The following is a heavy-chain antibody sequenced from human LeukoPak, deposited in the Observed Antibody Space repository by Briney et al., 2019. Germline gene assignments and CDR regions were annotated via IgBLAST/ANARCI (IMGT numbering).Heavy chain of an antibody. CDR3: AGASYDSSGVH. D-gene: IGHD3-22*01. CDR2: IYYSGST. V-gene: IGHV4-59*01. CDR1: GGSISSYY. J-gene: IGHJ4*02. Sequence: SETPSLTCTASGGSISSYYWSWVRQPPGKGLEWIGYIYYSGSTNYNPSLKSRVTISVDTSKNQFSLKLSSVTAADTAVYYCAGASYDSSGVHWGQGTLVTVSS.